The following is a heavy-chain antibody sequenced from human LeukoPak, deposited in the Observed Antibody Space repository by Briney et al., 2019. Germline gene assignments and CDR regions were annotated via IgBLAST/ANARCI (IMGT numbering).Heavy chain of an antibody. CDR3: ATYYYDSGGFHFHH. CDR2: ISSNGGST. CDR1: GFTFSSYA. J-gene: IGHJ1*01. V-gene: IGHV3-64*01. D-gene: IGHD3-22*01. Sequence: GGSLRLSCAASGFTFSSYATHWVRQAPGKGLEYVSAISSNGGSTYYANSVKGRFTISRDNSRNTLYLQMGSLRAEDMAVYYCATYYYDSGGFHFHHWGQGTLVTVSS.